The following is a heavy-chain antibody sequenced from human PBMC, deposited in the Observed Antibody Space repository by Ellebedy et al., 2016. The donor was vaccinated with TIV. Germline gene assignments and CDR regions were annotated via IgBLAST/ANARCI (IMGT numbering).Heavy chain of an antibody. CDR1: GYTFSSFG. CDR3: ARVGPFYDDTSGYMHY. V-gene: IGHV1-18*04. CDR2: ISVYNGNT. J-gene: IGHJ4*02. Sequence: ASVKVSCKASGYTFSSFGITWVRQAPGQRLEWPGWISVYNGNTNYVQKFQGRVTMTTNPSTNTGYMELRSLRSDDTAVYYCARVGPFYDDTSGYMHYWGQGTLVTVSS. D-gene: IGHD3-22*01.